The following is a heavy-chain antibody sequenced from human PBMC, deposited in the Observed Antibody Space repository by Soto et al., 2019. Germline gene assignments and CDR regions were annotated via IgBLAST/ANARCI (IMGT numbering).Heavy chain of an antibody. CDR2: INHSGGT. CDR3: ARERGSYSHYYYYYYMDV. J-gene: IGHJ6*03. V-gene: IGHV4-34*01. CDR1: GGSFSGYY. D-gene: IGHD1-26*01. Sequence: SETLSLTCAVYGGSFSGYYWSWIRQPPGKGLEWIGEINHSGGTNYNPSLKSRVTISVDTSKNQFSLKLSSVTAADTAVYYCARERGSYSHYYYYYYMDVWGKGTTVTVSS.